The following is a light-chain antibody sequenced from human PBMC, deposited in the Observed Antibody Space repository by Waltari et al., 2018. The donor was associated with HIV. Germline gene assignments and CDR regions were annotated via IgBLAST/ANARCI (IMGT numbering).Light chain of an antibody. CDR1: KLGDKY. CDR3: QAWDSATVL. V-gene: IGLV3-1*01. CDR2: EDD. J-gene: IGLJ2*01. Sequence: SYELTQPPSVSVSPGQTASITCSGDKLGDKYACWYQQKPGQSPILVIYEDDKRPSGIPERFSGSRSGNTATLTISGTQALDEADYYCQAWDSATVLFGGGTKLTVL.